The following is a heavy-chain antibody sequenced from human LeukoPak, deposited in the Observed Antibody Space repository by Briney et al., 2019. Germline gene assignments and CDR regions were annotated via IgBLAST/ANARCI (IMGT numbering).Heavy chain of an antibody. J-gene: IGHJ4*02. CDR2: IYYSGST. Sequence: SQTLSLTCAVSGGSISSGGYSWSWIRQPPGKGLEWIGYIYYSGSTYYNPSLKSRVTISVDTSKNQFSLKLSSVTAADTAVYYCARGRDYYGSGSYYNDFDYWGRGTLVTVSS. CDR1: GGSISSGGYS. D-gene: IGHD3-10*01. CDR3: ARGRDYYGSGSYYNDFDY. V-gene: IGHV4-30-4*07.